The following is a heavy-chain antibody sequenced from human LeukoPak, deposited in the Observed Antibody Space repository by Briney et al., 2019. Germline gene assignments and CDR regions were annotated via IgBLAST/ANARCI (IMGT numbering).Heavy chain of an antibody. CDR2: MYYSGST. Sequence: SETLSLTCSVSGGSITFSTYYWGWIRQPPGKGLEWIGSMYYSGSTYQNPSLKSRVTISEDTSKNQFSLKLSSVTAADTAVYYCAIASRDTSGYYLGSAFDIWGQGTVVTVSS. D-gene: IGHD3-22*01. J-gene: IGHJ3*02. V-gene: IGHV4-39*01. CDR1: GGSITFSTYY. CDR3: AIASRDTSGYYLGSAFDI.